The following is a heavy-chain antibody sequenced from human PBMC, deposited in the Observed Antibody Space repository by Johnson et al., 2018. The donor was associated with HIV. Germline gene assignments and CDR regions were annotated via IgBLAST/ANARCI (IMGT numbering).Heavy chain of an antibody. Sequence: QVQLVESGGGLVQPGGSLRLSCAASGFTFSSHGMHWVRQAPGKGLDWVSFIRYDGSTKYYADSVKGRFTISRDNSKNTLYLQMNSLRAEDTAVYYCAKESRGAPGAFDIWGQGTMVTVSS. CDR2: IRYDGSTK. D-gene: IGHD3-10*01. CDR3: AKESRGAPGAFDI. J-gene: IGHJ3*02. V-gene: IGHV3-30*02. CDR1: GFTFSSHG.